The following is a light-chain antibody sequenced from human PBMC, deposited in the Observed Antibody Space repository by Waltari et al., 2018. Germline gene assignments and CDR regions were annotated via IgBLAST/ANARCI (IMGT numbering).Light chain of an antibody. Sequence: QSVLTQPPSASGTPGQTVTISCSGRSSNIGSNTVNWYQQLPGTAPKLLIYSNIQRPSGGPDGISGSKSGTSASLAISGLQSEDEGDYYCAAWDDSLNGLYVFGTGTKVTVL. V-gene: IGLV1-44*01. J-gene: IGLJ1*01. CDR2: SNI. CDR3: AAWDDSLNGLYV. CDR1: SSNIGSNT.